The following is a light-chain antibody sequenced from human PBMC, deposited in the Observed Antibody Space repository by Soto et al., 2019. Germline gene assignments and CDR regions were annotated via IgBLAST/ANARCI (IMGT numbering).Light chain of an antibody. CDR2: EVT. J-gene: IGLJ2*01. Sequence: QSALTQPPSASGSPGQSVTISCTGASSDFGATNYVSWYQQHPGKAPKLMIFEVTKRPSGVPDRFSGSKSGNTASLTVSGLQPEDEAHYYCTSYAGSYADVVFGGGTQLTVL. CDR1: SSDFGATNY. CDR3: TSYAGSYADVV. V-gene: IGLV2-8*01.